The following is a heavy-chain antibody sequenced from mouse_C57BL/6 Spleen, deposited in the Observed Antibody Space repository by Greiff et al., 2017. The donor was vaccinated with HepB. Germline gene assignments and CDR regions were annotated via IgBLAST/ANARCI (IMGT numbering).Heavy chain of an antibody. CDR2: ISSGGSYT. CDR1: GFTFSSYG. J-gene: IGHJ2*01. V-gene: IGHV5-6*01. CDR3: ARQDYYGSNYFDY. D-gene: IGHD1-1*01. Sequence: EVQGVESGGDLVKPGGSLKLSCAASGFTFSSYGMSWVRQTPDKRLEWVATISSGGSYTYYPDSVKGRFTISRDNAKNTLYLQMSSLKSEDTAMYYCARQDYYGSNYFDYWGQGTTLTVSS.